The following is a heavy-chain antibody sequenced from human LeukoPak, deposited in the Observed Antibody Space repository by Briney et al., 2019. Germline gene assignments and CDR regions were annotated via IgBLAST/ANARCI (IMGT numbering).Heavy chain of an antibody. Sequence: QPGGSLRLSCAASGFTVSGNYMTWVRQAPGKGLEWVSGISWNSGSIGYADSVKGRFTISRDNAKNSLYLQMNSLRAEDTALYYCAKDNRAAAGAGYFDYWGQGTLVTVSS. CDR2: ISWNSGSI. D-gene: IGHD6-13*01. CDR1: GFTVSGNY. V-gene: IGHV3-9*01. CDR3: AKDNRAAAGAGYFDY. J-gene: IGHJ4*02.